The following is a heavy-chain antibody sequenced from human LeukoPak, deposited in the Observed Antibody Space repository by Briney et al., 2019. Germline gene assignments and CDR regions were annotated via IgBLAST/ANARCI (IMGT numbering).Heavy chain of an antibody. CDR3: ANLATVTTRGVFDI. Sequence: PGGSLRLSCAASGFTFSSYEMNWVRQAPGKGLEWVSYISSSGNTIYYADSVKGRFTISRDNAKNSLYLQMNSLRAEDTAVYYCANLATVTTRGVFDIWGQGTMVTVSS. D-gene: IGHD4-17*01. CDR2: ISSSGNTI. CDR1: GFTFSSYE. J-gene: IGHJ3*02. V-gene: IGHV3-48*03.